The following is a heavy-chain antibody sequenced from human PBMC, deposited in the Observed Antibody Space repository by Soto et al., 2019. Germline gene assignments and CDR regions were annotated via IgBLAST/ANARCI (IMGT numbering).Heavy chain of an antibody. J-gene: IGHJ1*01. CDR3: CIAVAGTSWSTLLEYFQH. Sequence: GGSLRLSCAASGFTFSSYAMSWVRQAPGKGLEWVSAISGSGGSTYYADSVKGRFTISRDNSKNTLYLQMNSLRAEDTAVYYCCIAVAGTSWSTLLEYFQHWGQGTLVTVSS. CDR2: ISGSGGST. CDR1: GFTFSSYA. V-gene: IGHV3-23*01. D-gene: IGHD6-19*01.